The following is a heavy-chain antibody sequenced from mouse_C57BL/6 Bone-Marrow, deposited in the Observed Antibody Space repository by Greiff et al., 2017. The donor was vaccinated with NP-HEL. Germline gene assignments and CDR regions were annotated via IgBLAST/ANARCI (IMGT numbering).Heavy chain of an antibody. Sequence: QVQLQQSGAELARPGASVKMSCKASGYTFTSYTMHWVKQRPGQGLEWIGYINPSSGYTKYNQKFKDKATLTADKSSSTAYMQLSSLTSEDSAVYYCAGNCPPFYYFDYWGQGTTLTVSS. V-gene: IGHV1-4*01. D-gene: IGHD4-1*01. CDR3: AGNCPPFYYFDY. J-gene: IGHJ2*01. CDR2: INPSSGYT. CDR1: GYTFTSYT.